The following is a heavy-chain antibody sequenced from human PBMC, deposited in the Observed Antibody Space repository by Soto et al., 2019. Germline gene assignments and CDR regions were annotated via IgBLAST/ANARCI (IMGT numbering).Heavy chain of an antibody. V-gene: IGHV3-74*01. CDR2: INSDGSVS. D-gene: IGHD2-15*01. Sequence: EVQLVESGGGLVQPGGSLRLSCAASGFTFSNYWMYWVRQAPGEGLVWVSRINSDGSVSSYADSVKGRLPISRDNVKNTLYLQMDSLRAEDTAVYYCARGDCVGGTCYSLAGSFYYYMDVWGKGTTVTVFS. J-gene: IGHJ6*03. CDR3: ARGDCVGGTCYSLAGSFYYYMDV. CDR1: GFTFSNYW.